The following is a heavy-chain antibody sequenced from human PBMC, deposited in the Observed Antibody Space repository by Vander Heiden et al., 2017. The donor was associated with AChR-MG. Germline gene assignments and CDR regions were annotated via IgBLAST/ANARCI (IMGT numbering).Heavy chain of an antibody. V-gene: IGHV4-34*01. CDR1: GGSFSGYY. CDR2: INHSGST. Sequence: QVQLQQWGAGLLKPSETLSLTCAVYGGSFSGYYWSWIRQPPGKGLEWIGEINHSGSTNYNPSLKRRVTISVDTSKNQFSLKLSSVTAADTAVYYCAREVGGFDSSGYYIVDYWGQGTLVTVSS. D-gene: IGHD3-22*01. J-gene: IGHJ4*02. CDR3: AREVGGFDSSGYYIVDY.